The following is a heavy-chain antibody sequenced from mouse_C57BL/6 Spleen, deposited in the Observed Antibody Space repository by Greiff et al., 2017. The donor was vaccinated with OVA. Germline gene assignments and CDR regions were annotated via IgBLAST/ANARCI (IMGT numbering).Heavy chain of an antibody. CDR3: ARWDYYGSSPFAY. CDR1: GYTFTSYW. CDR2: IHPNSGST. J-gene: IGHJ3*01. V-gene: IGHV1-64*01. Sequence: QVQLQQPGAELVKPGASVKLSCKASGYTFTSYWMHWVKQRPGQGLEWIGMIHPNSGSTNYNEQFKSKATLTLVKSSSTAYMQLSSLPSEDSAVNYCARWDYYGSSPFAYWGQGTLVTVSA. D-gene: IGHD1-1*01.